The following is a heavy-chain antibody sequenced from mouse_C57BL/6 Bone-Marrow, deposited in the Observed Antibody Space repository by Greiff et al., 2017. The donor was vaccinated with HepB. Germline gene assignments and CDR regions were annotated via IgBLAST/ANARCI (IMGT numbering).Heavy chain of an antibody. J-gene: IGHJ2*01. CDR1: GYTFTSYT. Sequence: QVQLQQSGAELARPGASVKMSCKASGYTFTSYTMHWVKQRPGQGLEWIGYINTSSGYTKYNQKFKDKATLTAYKSSSTAYMQLSILTSEDSAVYYCARWFGGDYWGQGTTLTVSS. CDR3: ARWFGGDY. D-gene: IGHD1-1*02. CDR2: INTSSGYT. V-gene: IGHV1-4*01.